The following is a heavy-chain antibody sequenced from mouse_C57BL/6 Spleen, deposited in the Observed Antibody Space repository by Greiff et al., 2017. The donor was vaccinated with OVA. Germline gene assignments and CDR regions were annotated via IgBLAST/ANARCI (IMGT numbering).Heavy chain of an antibody. CDR1: GYTFTDYY. J-gene: IGHJ4*01. CDR2: IYPGSGNT. Sequence: QVQLQQSGAELVRPGASVKLSCKASGYTFTDYYINWVKQRPGQGLEWIARIYPGSGNTYYNEKFKGKATLTAEKSSSTAYMQLSSLTSEDSAVYFCARASDYGSSVYYAMDYWGQGTSVTVSS. CDR3: ARASDYGSSVYYAMDY. V-gene: IGHV1-76*01. D-gene: IGHD1-1*01.